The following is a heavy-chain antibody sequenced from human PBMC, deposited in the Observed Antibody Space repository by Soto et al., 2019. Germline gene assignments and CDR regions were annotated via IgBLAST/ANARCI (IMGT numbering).Heavy chain of an antibody. CDR2: IYAGDSDT. D-gene: IGHD3-22*01. CDR1: GYSFSTYW. Sequence: GESLKISCKGSGYSFSTYWIGWVRQMPGEGLEWMGIIYAGDSDTRYSPSFQGQVTISADRSTSTVFLQWASLKASDTAVYFCARKDKSGYFNWFDPWGQGTLDTVSS. V-gene: IGHV5-51*01. CDR3: ARKDKSGYFNWFDP. J-gene: IGHJ5*02.